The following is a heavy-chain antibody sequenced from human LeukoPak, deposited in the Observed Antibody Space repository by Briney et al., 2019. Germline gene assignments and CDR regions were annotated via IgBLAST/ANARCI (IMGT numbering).Heavy chain of an antibody. D-gene: IGHD6-19*01. V-gene: IGHV3-9*01. J-gene: IGHJ4*02. CDR1: GFTFDDYA. Sequence: PGGSLRLSCAASGFTFDDYAMHWVRQAPGKGLEWVSGISWNSGSIGYADSVKGRFTISRDNAKNSLYLQMNSLRAEDTALYYCAKSIAVAAVQGYDYWGQGTLVTVSS. CDR3: AKSIAVAAVQGYDY. CDR2: ISWNSGSI.